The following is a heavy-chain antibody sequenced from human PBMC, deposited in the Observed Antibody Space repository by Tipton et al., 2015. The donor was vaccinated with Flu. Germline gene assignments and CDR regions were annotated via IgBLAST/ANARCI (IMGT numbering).Heavy chain of an antibody. Sequence: SLRLSCAGSGFRFDYHWMHWVRQAPGKGRVWVSGINLEGTRTTSADSVKGRFTISRDNAKNTVYLQMSSLRADDTAVYYCARTFSSAWTPGFWGQGTLVTVSS. CDR3: ARTFSSAWTPGF. D-gene: IGHD6-19*01. CDR1: GFRFDYHW. V-gene: IGHV3-74*03. J-gene: IGHJ4*02. CDR2: INLEGTRT.